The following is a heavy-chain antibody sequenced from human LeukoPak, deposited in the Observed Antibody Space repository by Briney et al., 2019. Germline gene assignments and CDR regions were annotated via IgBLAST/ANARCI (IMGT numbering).Heavy chain of an antibody. CDR2: ISYDGSKK. D-gene: IGHD3-22*01. CDR1: GFIFSSYA. V-gene: IGHV3-30*04. J-gene: IGHJ4*02. CDR3: ARSRRGLEQWLLDY. Sequence: GGSLRLSCAASGFIFSSYAMHWVRQAPGKGLEWVAVISYDGSKKYYADSVRGRFTISRDNSKNTLYLQMNSLRAEDTAVYYCARSRRGLEQWLLDYWGQGTLVTVSS.